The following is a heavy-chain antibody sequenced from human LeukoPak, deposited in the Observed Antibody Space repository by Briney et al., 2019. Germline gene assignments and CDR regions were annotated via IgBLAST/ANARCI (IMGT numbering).Heavy chain of an antibody. D-gene: IGHD3-10*01. CDR3: AKPYYSGSGSYGGMDV. CDR1: GFTFSSYA. Sequence: GGSLRLSCAASGFTFSSYAMHWVRQAPGKGLKWVAVTSYDGSTQYYADSVKDRLTISRDNSKNTLYLEMNSLRAEDTAVYYCAKPYYSGSGSYGGMDVWGQGTTVTVSS. J-gene: IGHJ6*02. CDR2: TSYDGSTQ. V-gene: IGHV3-30*18.